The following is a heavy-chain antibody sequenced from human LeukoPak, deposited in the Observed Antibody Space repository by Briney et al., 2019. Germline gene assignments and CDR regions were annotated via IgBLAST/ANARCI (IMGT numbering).Heavy chain of an antibody. V-gene: IGHV3-30*04. CDR3: AKDLSHGRWLQLVDYFDY. J-gene: IGHJ4*02. Sequence: GGSLRLSCAASGFTFSSYAMHWVRQAPGKGLEWVAVISYDGSNKYYADSVKGRFTISRDNSKNTLYLQMNSLRAEDTAVYYCAKDLSHGRWLQLVDYFDYWGQGTLVTVSS. CDR2: ISYDGSNK. CDR1: GFTFSSYA. D-gene: IGHD5-24*01.